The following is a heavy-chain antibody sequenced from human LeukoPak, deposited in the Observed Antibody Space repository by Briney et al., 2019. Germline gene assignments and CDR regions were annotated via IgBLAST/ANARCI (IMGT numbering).Heavy chain of an antibody. V-gene: IGHV3-23*01. CDR3: AKDRGYSGYNWFDP. J-gene: IGHJ5*02. CDR1: GFTFSSYA. CDR2: ISGSGSST. Sequence: SGSLRLSCAASGFTFSSYAMSWVRQAPGKRLEWVSAISGSGSSTYYADSVKGRFTISRDNSKNTLYLQMNSLRAEDTAVYYCAKDRGYSGYNWFDPWGQGTLVTVSS. D-gene: IGHD3-10*01.